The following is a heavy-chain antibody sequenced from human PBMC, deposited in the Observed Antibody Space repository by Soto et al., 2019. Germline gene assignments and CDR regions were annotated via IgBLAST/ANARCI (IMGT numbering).Heavy chain of an antibody. CDR1: GFTFSSYG. D-gene: IGHD6-19*01. CDR2: IWYDGSNK. CDR3: ARDFPGYSSGGDLDY. Sequence: QVQLVESGGGVVQPGRSLRLSCAASGFTFSSYGMHWVRQAPGKGLEWVAVIWYDGSNKYYADSVKGRFTISRDNSKNTLYLQMNSLRAEDTAVYYCARDFPGYSSGGDLDYWGQGTLVTVSS. V-gene: IGHV3-33*01. J-gene: IGHJ4*02.